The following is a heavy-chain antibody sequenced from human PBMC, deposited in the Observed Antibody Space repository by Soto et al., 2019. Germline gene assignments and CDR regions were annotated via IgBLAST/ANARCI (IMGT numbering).Heavy chain of an antibody. CDR1: GFTFSSYA. D-gene: IGHD2-2*01. CDR3: AKVGCRSRYCSSTSFDYFDY. J-gene: IGHJ4*02. Sequence: GGSLRLSCAASGFTFSSYAMSWVRQAPGKGLEWVSAISGSGGSTYYADSVKGRFTISRDNSKNTLYLQMNSLRAEDTAVYYCAKVGCRSRYCSSTSFDYFDYWGQGTLVTVSS. CDR2: ISGSGGST. V-gene: IGHV3-23*01.